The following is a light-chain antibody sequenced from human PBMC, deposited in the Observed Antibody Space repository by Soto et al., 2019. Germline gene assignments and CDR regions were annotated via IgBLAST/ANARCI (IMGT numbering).Light chain of an antibody. CDR1: QSVASRN. J-gene: IGKJ1*01. CDR2: GAS. V-gene: IGKV3D-15*01. CDR3: QQYKDWLTWT. Sequence: ELVRTQSPATRSVSPGERAPLSCRASQSVASRNLAWSQQKSCQAHRPLIYGASSRAIHTPDRFSGSGSGTDFTLTISGLEPQDFAVYYCQQYKDWLTWTFGQGTKLDIK.